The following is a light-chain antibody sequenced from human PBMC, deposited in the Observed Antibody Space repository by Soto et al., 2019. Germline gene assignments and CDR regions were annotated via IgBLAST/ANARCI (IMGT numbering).Light chain of an antibody. Sequence: EIVLTQSPATLSLSPGERATLSCRASQSVSSYLAWYQKKPGQAPRLLSYDASNRATGTPARFSGSGSGTDFTLTISSLEPEDFAVYYCQQRSNWPPITFGQGTRLEIK. CDR2: DAS. CDR3: QQRSNWPPIT. CDR1: QSVSSY. J-gene: IGKJ5*01. V-gene: IGKV3-11*01.